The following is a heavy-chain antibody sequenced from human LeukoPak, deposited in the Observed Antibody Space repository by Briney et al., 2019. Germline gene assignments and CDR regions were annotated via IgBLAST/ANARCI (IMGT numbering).Heavy chain of an antibody. J-gene: IGHJ4*02. D-gene: IGHD2-15*01. V-gene: IGHV3-30*18. CDR3: AKGEIYCSGGSCYLDY. Sequence: GGSLRLSCAASGFTFSSYGMHWVRQAPSKGLEWVAVISYDGSNKYYADSVKGRFTISRDNSKNTLYLQMNSLRAEDTAVYYCAKGEIYCSGGSCYLDYWGQGTLVTVSS. CDR1: GFTFSSYG. CDR2: ISYDGSNK.